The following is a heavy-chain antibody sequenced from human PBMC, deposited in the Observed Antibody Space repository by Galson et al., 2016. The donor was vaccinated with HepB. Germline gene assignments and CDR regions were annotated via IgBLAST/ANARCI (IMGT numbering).Heavy chain of an antibody. J-gene: IGHJ5*02. CDR1: GGTFSSYA. CDR2: IITRFGTA. V-gene: IGHV1-69*13. CDR3: ARGNYNWFDP. Sequence: SVKVSCKASGGTFSSYAISWVRQAPGEGLEWMGGIITRFGTANYAQKFQGIVTITADESTSTAYMELSSLRSDDTAVYYCARGNYNWFDPWGQGALVTVSS. D-gene: IGHD3-10*01.